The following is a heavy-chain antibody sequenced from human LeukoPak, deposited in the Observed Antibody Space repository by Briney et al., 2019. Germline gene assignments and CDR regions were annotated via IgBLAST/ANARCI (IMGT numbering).Heavy chain of an antibody. CDR2: IKQDGSEK. J-gene: IGHJ3*02. V-gene: IGHV3-7*01. CDR1: GFTFSSYW. D-gene: IGHD3-3*01. CDR3: ARDRTYYDFWSGYYHDAFDI. Sequence: GGSLRLSCAASGFTFSSYWMSWVRQASGKGLEWVANIKQDGSEKYYVDSVKGRFTISRDNAKNSLYLQMNSLRAEDTAVYYCARDRTYYDFWSGYYHDAFDIWGQGTVVTVSS.